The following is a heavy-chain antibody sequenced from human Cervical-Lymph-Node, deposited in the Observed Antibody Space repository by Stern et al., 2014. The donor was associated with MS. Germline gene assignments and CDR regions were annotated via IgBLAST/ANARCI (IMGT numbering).Heavy chain of an antibody. J-gene: IGHJ4*02. D-gene: IGHD4-17*01. CDR3: ARDDDMATVTTLFDY. CDR2: ISSRSTYI. Sequence: EVQLVESGGGLVKPGGSLRLSCAASGFTFGDYGMNWVRQAPGQGLAWHSSISSRSTYICYADAVRGRFTVSRDNARNSVYLQLDSLRAEDTAVYYCARDDDMATVTTLFDYWGQGTLVAVSS. CDR1: GFTFGDYG. V-gene: IGHV3-21*01.